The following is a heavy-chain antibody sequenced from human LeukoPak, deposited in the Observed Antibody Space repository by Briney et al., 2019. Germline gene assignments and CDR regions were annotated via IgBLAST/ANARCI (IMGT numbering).Heavy chain of an antibody. CDR1: GYTFTSYY. CDR2: INPSGGST. Sequence: ASVKVSCKASGYTFTSYYMHWVRQAPGQGLEWMGIINPSGGSTSYAQKFQGRVTMTRDTSTSTVYMELSSLRAEDMAVYYCAREKDLSDWNDPPHAFDIWGQGTMVTVSS. J-gene: IGHJ3*02. CDR3: AREKDLSDWNDPPHAFDI. V-gene: IGHV1-46*01. D-gene: IGHD1-1*01.